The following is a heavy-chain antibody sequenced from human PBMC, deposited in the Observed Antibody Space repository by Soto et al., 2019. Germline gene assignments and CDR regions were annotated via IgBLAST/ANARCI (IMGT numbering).Heavy chain of an antibody. CDR3: ARDAYYYGSGSYYPYYYYYYMDV. D-gene: IGHD3-10*01. Sequence: GGSLRLSCAASGFTFSSYSMNWVRQAPGKGLEWVSYISSSSSTIYYADSVKGQFTISRDNAKNSLYLQMKSLRPGDTAVYYCARDAYYYGSGSYYPYYYYYYMDVWGKGTTVTVSS. CDR1: GFTFSSYS. CDR2: ISSSSSTI. J-gene: IGHJ6*03. V-gene: IGHV3-48*01.